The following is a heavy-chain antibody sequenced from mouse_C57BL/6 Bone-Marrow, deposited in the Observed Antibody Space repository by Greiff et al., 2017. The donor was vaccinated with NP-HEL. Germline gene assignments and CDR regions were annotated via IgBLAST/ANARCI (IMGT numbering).Heavy chain of an antibody. CDR1: GFTFSDYY. CDR3: ARDRGLYAMDY. Sequence: EVKLMESEGGLVQPGSSMKLSCTASGFTFSDYYMAWVRQVPEKGLEWVANINYDGSSTYYLDSLKSRFTISRDNAKNILYLQMSSLKSEDTATYYCARDRGLYAMDYWGQGTSVTVSS. CDR2: INYDGSST. J-gene: IGHJ4*01. V-gene: IGHV5-16*01.